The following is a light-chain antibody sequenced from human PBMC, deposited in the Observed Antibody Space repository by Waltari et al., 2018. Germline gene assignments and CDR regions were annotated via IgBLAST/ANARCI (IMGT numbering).Light chain of an antibody. Sequence: EIVMTQSPLSLPVTPGEPASIPCRSSQSLLDSNGDTYLDWYLQKPGQSPQLLIYMVSIRASGVPDRFSGSGSGTDFTLRISRVEAEDVGLYYCMQAQQTPTFGPGTKVDIK. V-gene: IGKV2-28*01. J-gene: IGKJ3*01. CDR3: MQAQQTPT. CDR2: MVS. CDR1: QSLLDSNGDTY.